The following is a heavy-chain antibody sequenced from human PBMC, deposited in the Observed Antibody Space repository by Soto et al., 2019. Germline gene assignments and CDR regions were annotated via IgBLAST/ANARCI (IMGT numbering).Heavy chain of an antibody. CDR1: GYSFTNYG. D-gene: IGHD1-1*01. CDR2: ISGYSGNT. CDR3: ARANTWVTGRVGTH. Sequence: QIHLEQSRIEMKEPGTSLKISCATSGYSFTNYGISWVRQAPGQGLEWMGWISGYSGNTKYAQSFHDRVVMTADKFTSTGYLEMRNLRSNDTAVYYCARANTWVTGRVGTHWGQGTKVTVSS. V-gene: IGHV1-18*01. J-gene: IGHJ4*02.